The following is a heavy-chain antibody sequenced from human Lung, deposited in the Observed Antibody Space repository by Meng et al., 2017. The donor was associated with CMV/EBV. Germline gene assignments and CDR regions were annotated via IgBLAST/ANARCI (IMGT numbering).Heavy chain of an antibody. Sequence: ASVKVSCKASGYTFNRYGISWVRQALGQGLEWVGWVGGCDGDTNYAPELRGRVTMTTDTSTNTVYMELRSLRSDDTAVYYCARDWECLDRSDVFDIWGQGTMVTGSS. CDR1: GYTFNRYG. CDR3: ARDWECLDRSDVFDI. D-gene: IGHD3-9*01. J-gene: IGHJ3*02. V-gene: IGHV1-18*01. CDR2: VGGCDGDT.